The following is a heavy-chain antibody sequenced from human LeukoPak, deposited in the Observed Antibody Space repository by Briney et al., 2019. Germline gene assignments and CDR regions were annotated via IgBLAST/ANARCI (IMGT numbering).Heavy chain of an antibody. Sequence: GESLRISCKGSGYSFTSYWIAWVRQMPGKGLEWMGIIYPGDSDTRYSPSFQGQVTISADKSISTAYLQWSSLKASDTAMYYCARSQRPEYYYYYGMDVWGQGTTVTVSS. J-gene: IGHJ6*02. D-gene: IGHD1-14*01. CDR2: IYPGDSDT. CDR3: ARSQRPEYYYYYGMDV. CDR1: GYSFTSYW. V-gene: IGHV5-51*01.